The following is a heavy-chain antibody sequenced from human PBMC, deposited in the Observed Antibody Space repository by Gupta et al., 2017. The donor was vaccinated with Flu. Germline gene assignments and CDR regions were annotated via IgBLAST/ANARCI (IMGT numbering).Heavy chain of an antibody. V-gene: IGHV3-7*01. CDR1: GFTFSSYW. J-gene: IGHJ6*02. CDR3: ARVTTVVIRYYYYYGMDV. CDR2: IKQDGSEK. D-gene: IGHD4-17*01. Sequence: EVQLVESGGGLVQPGGSLRLSCAASGFTFSSYWMSWVRQAPGKGLEWVANIKQDGSEKYYVDSVKGRFTISRDNAKNSLYLQMNSLRAEDTAVYYCARVTTVVIRYYYYYGMDVWGQGTTVTVSS.